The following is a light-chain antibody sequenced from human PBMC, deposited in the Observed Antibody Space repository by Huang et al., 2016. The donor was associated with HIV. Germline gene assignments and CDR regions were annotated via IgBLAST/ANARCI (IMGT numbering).Light chain of an antibody. V-gene: IGKV2-28*01. Sequence: DIVMTQSPLSLPVTPGEPACISCKSSQSLLHSNGYNYLDWYLQKPGQSPQLLISLGSNRASGVPDRFSGSGSGTDFTLKISRVEAEDVGVYYCMQALETPITFGQGTRLEIK. CDR1: QSLLHSNGYNY. CDR2: LGS. J-gene: IGKJ5*01. CDR3: MQALETPIT.